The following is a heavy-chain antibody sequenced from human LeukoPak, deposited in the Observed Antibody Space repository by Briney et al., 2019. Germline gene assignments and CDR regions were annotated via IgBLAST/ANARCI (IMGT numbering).Heavy chain of an antibody. CDR3: TRSSSSWYLAYFDY. Sequence: GGSLRLSCRASVHPFCYYAMRCFRQAPGRGGEWVGLIRSKAYGGTTEYAASVKGRFTISRDDSKSIAYLQMNSLKTEDTAVYYCTRSSSSWYLAYFDYWGQGTLVTVSS. D-gene: IGHD6-13*01. V-gene: IGHV3-49*03. J-gene: IGHJ4*02. CDR2: IRSKAYGGTT. CDR1: VHPFCYYA.